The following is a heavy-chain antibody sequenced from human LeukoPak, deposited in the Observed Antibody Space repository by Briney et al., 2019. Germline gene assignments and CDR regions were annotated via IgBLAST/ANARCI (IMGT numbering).Heavy chain of an antibody. CDR2: ISGSGGST. Sequence: GGSLRLSCAASGFTFSGYAMSWVRQAPGKGLEWVSAISGSGGSTYYADSVKDRFTISRDNSKNTLYLQMNSLRAEDTAVYYCASTFPYQQLDPIDYWGQRTLVPVSS. V-gene: IGHV3-23*01. J-gene: IGHJ4*02. CDR1: GFTFSGYA. D-gene: IGHD6-13*01. CDR3: ASTFPYQQLDPIDY.